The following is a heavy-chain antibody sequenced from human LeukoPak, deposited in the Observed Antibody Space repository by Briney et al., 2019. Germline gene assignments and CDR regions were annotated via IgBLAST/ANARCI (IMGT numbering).Heavy chain of an antibody. V-gene: IGHV4-39*01. J-gene: IGHJ4*02. D-gene: IGHD1-26*01. Sequence: TSETLSLTCTVSGGSISSSSYYWGWIRQPPGKGLEWIGSIYYSGSTYYNPSLKSRVTISVDTSKNQFSLKLSSVTAADTAVYYCASLRERSYYARGFDYWGQGTLVTVSS. CDR2: IYYSGST. CDR3: ASLRERSYYARGFDY. CDR1: GGSISSSSYY.